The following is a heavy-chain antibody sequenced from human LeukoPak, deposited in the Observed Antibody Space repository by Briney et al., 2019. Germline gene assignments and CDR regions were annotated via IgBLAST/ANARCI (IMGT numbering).Heavy chain of an antibody. Sequence: SETLSLTCAVSGVSITDNWWSWVRKPPGKGLEWSGEILHTGPTNFNPSLKSRVTISMDKSKNQLSLRLNSVTAADTAIYYCVRGGTYYLPYWGQGILVTVSS. CDR3: VRGGTYYLPY. D-gene: IGHD1-26*01. V-gene: IGHV4-4*02. CDR1: GVSITDNW. J-gene: IGHJ4*02. CDR2: ILHTGPT.